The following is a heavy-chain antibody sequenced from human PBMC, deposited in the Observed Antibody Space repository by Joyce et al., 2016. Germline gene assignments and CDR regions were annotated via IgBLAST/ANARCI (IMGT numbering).Heavy chain of an antibody. V-gene: IGHV3-48*01. CDR3: AKADYGDKIDAFDI. D-gene: IGHD4-17*01. Sequence: EVQLVESGGGLVQPGGSLSLSCAASGFTFSSYSMSWGRQAPGKGLEWVSYISSSSSTIYYADSVKGRFTISRDNAKNSLYLQMNSLRAEDTAVYYCAKADYGDKIDAFDIWGQGTMVTVSS. J-gene: IGHJ3*02. CDR2: ISSSSSTI. CDR1: GFTFSSYS.